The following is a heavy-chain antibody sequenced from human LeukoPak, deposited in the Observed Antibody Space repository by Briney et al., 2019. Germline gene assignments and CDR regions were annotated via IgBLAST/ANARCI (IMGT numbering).Heavy chain of an antibody. Sequence: GGSLRLSCAASGFTFSSYSMNWVRQAPGKGLEWVSYISSSSSTIYYADSVKGRFTISRDNAKNSLYLQMNSLRAEDTAVYYCARDLKDSGYVAPIDYWGQGTLVTVSS. CDR2: ISSSSSTI. CDR1: GFTFSSYS. D-gene: IGHD5-12*01. J-gene: IGHJ4*02. CDR3: ARDLKDSGYVAPIDY. V-gene: IGHV3-48*01.